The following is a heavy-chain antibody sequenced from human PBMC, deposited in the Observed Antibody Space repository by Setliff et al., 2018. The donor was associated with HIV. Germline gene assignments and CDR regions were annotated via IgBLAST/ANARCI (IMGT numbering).Heavy chain of an antibody. J-gene: IGHJ4*02. CDR1: GFTFRDFA. CDR3: ATPRGLYSSSG. D-gene: IGHD6-13*01. Sequence: GGSLRLSCVASGFTFRDFAMYWVRQAPGKGLEWLSAISYDGSRIHYADSVKGRFTISRDNSKNTLYLQVNSLRVEDTAVYYCATPRGLYSSSGWGQGTLVTVSS. V-gene: IGHV3-30*03. CDR2: ISYDGSRI.